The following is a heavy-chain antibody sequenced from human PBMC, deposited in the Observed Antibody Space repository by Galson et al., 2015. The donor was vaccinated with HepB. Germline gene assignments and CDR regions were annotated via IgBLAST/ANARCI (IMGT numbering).Heavy chain of an antibody. CDR1: GYTLAELS. D-gene: IGHD3-10*01. CDR3: ATRRLWFGTWGWFDP. V-gene: IGHV1-24*01. Sequence: SVKVSCKVSGYTLAELSMYWVRQAPGKGLEWMGGLDPENGETIYAQKFQGRVTMTEDTSTDTAYMELSSLRSEDTAVYYCATRRLWFGTWGWFDPWGQGTLVTVSS. J-gene: IGHJ5*02. CDR2: LDPENGET.